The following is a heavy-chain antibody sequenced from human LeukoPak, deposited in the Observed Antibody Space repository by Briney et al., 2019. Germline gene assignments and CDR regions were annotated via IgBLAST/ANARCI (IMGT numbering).Heavy chain of an antibody. J-gene: IGHJ4*02. CDR1: GLTFSNAW. D-gene: IGHD1-20*01. V-gene: IGHV3-15*01. CDR2: IKSKTDGGTT. Sequence: GGSLRLSCAASGLTFSNAWMSWVRQAPGKGLEWVGRIKSKTDGGTTDYAAPVKGRFTISRDDSKNTLYLQMNSLKTEDTAVYYCARAATYNWNDVNYWGQGTLVTVSS. CDR3: ARAATYNWNDVNY.